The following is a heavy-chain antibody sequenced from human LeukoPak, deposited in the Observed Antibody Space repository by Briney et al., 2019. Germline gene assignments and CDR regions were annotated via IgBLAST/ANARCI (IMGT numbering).Heavy chain of an antibody. CDR3: ARRDPFGVALGY. D-gene: IGHD3-3*01. CDR1: GFTFSSYG. V-gene: IGHV3-30*02. Sequence: GGSLRLSCAASGFTFSSYGMHWVRQAPGKGLEWVAFIRYDGSNKYYADSVKGRFTISRDNSKNTLFLQINSLRADDTAVYYCARRDPFGVALGYWGQGTLVTVSS. J-gene: IGHJ4*02. CDR2: IRYDGSNK.